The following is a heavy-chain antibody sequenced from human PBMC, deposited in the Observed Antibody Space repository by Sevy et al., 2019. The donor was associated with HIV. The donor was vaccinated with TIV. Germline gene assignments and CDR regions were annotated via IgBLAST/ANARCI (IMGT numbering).Heavy chain of an antibody. D-gene: IGHD2-8*01. CDR3: AREGCTKPHDY. CDR1: GFDFSIYS. CDR2: LSFGCGKI. J-gene: IGHJ4*02. Sequence: GGSLRLSCAASGFDFSIYSMSWVRQAPGKGLEWVSTLSFGCGKINYADSVKGRFTISRDNSKSSVYLQMNNMRVKDTAVYYCAREGCTKPHDYWGQGTLVTVSS. V-gene: IGHV3-23*01.